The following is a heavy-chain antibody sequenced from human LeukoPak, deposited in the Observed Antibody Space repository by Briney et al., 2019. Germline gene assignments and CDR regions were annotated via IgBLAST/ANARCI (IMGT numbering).Heavy chain of an antibody. J-gene: IGHJ5*02. Sequence: PSETLSLTCTVSGDSISGYYWHWIRQPPGKGLEWIGYIYYSGSTNYNPSLKSRVTISVDTSRNQFSLKLHSVTAADTAVYYCARDRGRATWFDPWGQGTAVTVSS. CDR3: ARDRGRATWFDP. V-gene: IGHV4-59*01. D-gene: IGHD3-10*01. CDR2: IYYSGST. CDR1: GDSISGYY.